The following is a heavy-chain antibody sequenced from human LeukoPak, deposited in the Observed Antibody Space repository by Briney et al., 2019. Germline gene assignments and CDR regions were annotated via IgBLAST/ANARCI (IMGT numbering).Heavy chain of an antibody. V-gene: IGHV4-39*07. J-gene: IGHJ4*02. D-gene: IGHD3-22*01. CDR2: INHSGST. Sequence: SETLSLTCTVSGGSISSGDYYWSWIRQPPGKGLEWIGEINHSGSTNYNPSLKGRVTISVDTSKNQFSLKLSSVTAADTAVYYCARVEGSSGYYFDYWGQGTLVTVSS. CDR1: GGSISSGDYY. CDR3: ARVEGSSGYYFDY.